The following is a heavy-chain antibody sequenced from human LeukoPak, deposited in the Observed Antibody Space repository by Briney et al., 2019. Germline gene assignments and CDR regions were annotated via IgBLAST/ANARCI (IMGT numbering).Heavy chain of an antibody. D-gene: IGHD6-19*01. J-gene: IGHJ4*02. CDR3: AREASGNYHVFDS. V-gene: IGHV3-11*04. CDR1: GFSLSSYF. CDR2: ITNTGRST. Sequence: GGSLRLSCEASGFSLSSYFMSWIRQAPGKGLEWVSYITNTGRSTNYADAVKGRFTISRDNAKQSVYLEMTDLRAEDTAVYYCAREASGNYHVFDSWGQGTLATVSS.